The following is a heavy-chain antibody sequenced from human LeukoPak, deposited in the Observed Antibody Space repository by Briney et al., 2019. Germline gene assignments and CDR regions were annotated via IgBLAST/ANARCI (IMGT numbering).Heavy chain of an antibody. Sequence: PSETLSLTCTVSGGSISSDAHYWSWVRQPAGKGLEWIGYIYHSGDTYYSPSLNSRVTISVDTSKNQFSLKLSSVTAADTAVYYCARQAYYDILTGYYKPDQAFDIWGQGTMVTVSS. CDR2: IYHSGDT. V-gene: IGHV4-30-2*01. J-gene: IGHJ3*02. CDR3: ARQAYYDILTGYYKPDQAFDI. D-gene: IGHD3-9*01. CDR1: GGSISSDAHY.